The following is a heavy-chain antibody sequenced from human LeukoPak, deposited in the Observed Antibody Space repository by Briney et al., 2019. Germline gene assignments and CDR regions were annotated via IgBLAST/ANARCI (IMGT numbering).Heavy chain of an antibody. J-gene: IGHJ5*02. CDR3: ARKGPRGSQLDFNWFDP. Sequence: PSETLSLTCTVSGYSISSGYYWGWIRQPPGKGLEWIGSIYHSGSTYYNPSLKSRVTISVDRSKNQFSLKLSSVTAADTAVYYCARKGPRGSQLDFNWFDPWGQGTLVTVSS. D-gene: IGHD1-1*01. CDR2: IYHSGST. V-gene: IGHV4-38-2*02. CDR1: GYSISSGYY.